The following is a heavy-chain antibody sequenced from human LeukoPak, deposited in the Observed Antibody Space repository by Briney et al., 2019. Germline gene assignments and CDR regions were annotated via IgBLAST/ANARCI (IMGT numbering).Heavy chain of an antibody. D-gene: IGHD3-22*01. J-gene: IGHJ4*02. V-gene: IGHV3-49*04. CDR2: IRNENYGGTP. Sequence: GGSLRLSCAASGSTFSTYAMSWVRQAPGKGLEWVGFIRNENYGGTPEYAASVKGRFYISRDDSKSIAYLQMNSLKTEDTAVYYCTRDSRGYYDSSATWGQGTLVTVSS. CDR3: TRDSRGYYDSSAT. CDR1: GSTFSTYA.